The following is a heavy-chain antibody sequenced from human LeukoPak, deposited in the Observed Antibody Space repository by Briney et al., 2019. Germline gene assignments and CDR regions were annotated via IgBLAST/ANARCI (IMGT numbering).Heavy chain of an antibody. CDR1: GGSISSYY. V-gene: IGHV4-59*08. J-gene: IGHJ4*02. D-gene: IGHD3-9*01. CDR2: IYYSGST. Sequence: SETLSLTCTVSGGSISSYYWSWIRQPPGKGLEWIGYIYYSGSTNYNPSLKSRVTISVDTSKNQFSLKQSSVTAADTAVYYCARQEKYYDILTGYSAYYFDYWGQGTLVTVSS. CDR3: ARQEKYYDILTGYSAYYFDY.